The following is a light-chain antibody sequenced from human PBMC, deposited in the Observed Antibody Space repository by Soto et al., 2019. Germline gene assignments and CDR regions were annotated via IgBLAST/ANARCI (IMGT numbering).Light chain of an antibody. CDR1: QSISSY. Sequence: DIQMTQSPSSLSASVGDRVTITCRASQSISSYLNWYQQKPGKAPKLLIYAASSLQSGVPSRFSGSGSGTDFTLTISSLQPEDFATYXXQQSYXTPRTFGQGTKVDIK. J-gene: IGKJ1*01. CDR3: QQSYXTPRT. V-gene: IGKV1-39*01. CDR2: AAS.